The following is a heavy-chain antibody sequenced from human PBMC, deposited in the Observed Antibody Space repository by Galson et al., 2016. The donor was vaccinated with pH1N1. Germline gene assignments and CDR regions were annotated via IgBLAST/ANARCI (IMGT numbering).Heavy chain of an antibody. CDR1: GYTFTSYG. V-gene: IGHV1-18*01. Sequence: SVKVSCKVSGYTFTSYGISWVRQAPGQGLEWVGWISVYNGNTDYAQKVQGRVAMTTDTSTNTAYMELKSLRSDDTAVYYCARDPKVGVRASGYWGQGTLVTVSS. D-gene: IGHD3-10*01. CDR2: ISVYNGNT. J-gene: IGHJ4*02. CDR3: ARDPKVGVRASGY.